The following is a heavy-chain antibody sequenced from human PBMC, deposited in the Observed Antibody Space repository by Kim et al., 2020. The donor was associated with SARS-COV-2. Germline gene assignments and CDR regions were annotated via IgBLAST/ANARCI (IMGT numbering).Heavy chain of an antibody. D-gene: IGHD3-10*01. V-gene: IGHV3-23*03. J-gene: IGHJ3*02. Sequence: GGSLRLSCTASGFTFSGLAMTWVRQAPGKGLEWVSLIYSGHDTTYYADSVKGRFTISRDYSSNTLYLQMSSLRVDDTAIYYCATDRRFGATNDALDIWGQGTMVTVSS. CDR2: IYSGHDTT. CDR1: GFTFSGLA. CDR3: ATDRRFGATNDALDI.